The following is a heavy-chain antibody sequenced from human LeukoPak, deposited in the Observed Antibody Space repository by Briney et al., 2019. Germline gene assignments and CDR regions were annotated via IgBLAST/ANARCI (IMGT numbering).Heavy chain of an antibody. V-gene: IGHV1-2*02. CDR2: INPNSGGT. CDR1: GYTFTGYY. D-gene: IGHD1-20*01. J-gene: IGHJ5*02. Sequence: ASVKVSCKASGYTFTGYYMHWVRQAPGQGLEWMGWINPNSGGTNYAQKFQGRVTMTRDTSISTAYMELSRLRSDDTAVYYCARERDHNWNEGFDPWGQGTLVTVSS. CDR3: ARERDHNWNEGFDP.